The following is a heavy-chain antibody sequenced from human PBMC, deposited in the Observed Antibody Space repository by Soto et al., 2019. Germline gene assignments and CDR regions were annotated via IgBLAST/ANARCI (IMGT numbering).Heavy chain of an antibody. CDR1: GFTFSSHA. D-gene: IGHD3-3*01. J-gene: IGHJ4*02. CDR3: AKRFTLFGEVKLSPDFDY. CDR2: ISYSGTTT. Sequence: EVQLLESGGGLVQPEGSLRLSCAASGFTFSSHAMSWVRQAPGKGLGWVSAISYSGTTTYYAESVKGRFTISRDNSKNTLYLQMNSLRVEDTAIYYCAKRFTLFGEVKLSPDFDYWGQGTLVTVSS. V-gene: IGHV3-23*01.